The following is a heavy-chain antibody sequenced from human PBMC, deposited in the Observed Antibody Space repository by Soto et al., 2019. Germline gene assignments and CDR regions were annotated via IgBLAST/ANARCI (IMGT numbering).Heavy chain of an antibody. Sequence: EMQLLESGGGLVQPGGSLRLSCVVSGFSFSTYGVTWVRQAPGKGLEWVCGVSGGSGVTHYTDSVKGRFTISGDDSKKEVYLQMPSLRGEDTAVYYCTRWNGYRDLWGQGTLVTVSS. CDR2: VSGGSGVT. D-gene: IGHD1-1*01. CDR3: TRWNGYRDL. J-gene: IGHJ5*02. CDR1: GFSFSTYG. V-gene: IGHV3-23*01.